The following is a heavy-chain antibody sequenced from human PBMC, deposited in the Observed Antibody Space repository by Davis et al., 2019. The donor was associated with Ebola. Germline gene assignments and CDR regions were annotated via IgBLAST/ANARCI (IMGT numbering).Heavy chain of an antibody. Sequence: PGGSLRLSCAASGFSISTYGMHWVRQAPGNGLQWVATISPDGSNKHYADSVKGRFTISRDNSKNTLYLQMDSLGGEDTAVYVCASDYYGSGSHGHWGQGTLVTVSS. CDR1: GFSISTYG. J-gene: IGHJ4*02. CDR3: ASDYYGSGSHGH. D-gene: IGHD3-10*01. V-gene: IGHV3-30*03. CDR2: ISPDGSNK.